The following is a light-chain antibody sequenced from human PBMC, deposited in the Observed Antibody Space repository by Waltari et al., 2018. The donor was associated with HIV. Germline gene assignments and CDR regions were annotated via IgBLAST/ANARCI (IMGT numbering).Light chain of an antibody. Sequence: DIVMTQSPDSLAVSLGERATINCKSSQCVLYSSNNKNYLAWYQQKPGQPPKLLIYWASTRQSGVPDRFSGSGSGTDFTLTISSLQAEDVAVYYCQQYYSTPPTFGQGTKVEIK. CDR1: QCVLYSSNNKNY. CDR2: WAS. CDR3: QQYYSTPPT. V-gene: IGKV4-1*01. J-gene: IGKJ1*01.